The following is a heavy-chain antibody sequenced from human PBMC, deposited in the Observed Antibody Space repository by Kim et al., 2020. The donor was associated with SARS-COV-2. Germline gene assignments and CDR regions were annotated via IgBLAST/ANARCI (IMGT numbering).Heavy chain of an antibody. CDR1: GYTFTGYY. V-gene: IGHV1-2*02. D-gene: IGHD5-12*01. J-gene: IGHJ4*02. CDR3: ARGQQKGWLQFGPFDY. Sequence: ASVKVSCKASGYTFTGYYMHWVRQAPGQGLEWMGWINPNSGGTNYAQKFQGRVTMTRDTSISTAYMELSRLRSDDTAVYYCARGQQKGWLQFGPFDYWGQGTLVTVSS. CDR2: INPNSGGT.